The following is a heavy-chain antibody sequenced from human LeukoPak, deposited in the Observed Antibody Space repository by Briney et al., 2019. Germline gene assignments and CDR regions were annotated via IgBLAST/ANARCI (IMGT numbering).Heavy chain of an antibody. J-gene: IGHJ4*02. D-gene: IGHD1-26*01. Sequence: NPSETLSLTCTVSGGSISSSSYYWGWIRQPPGKGLEWIGEIYHSGSTNYNPSLKSRVTISVDKSKNQFSLKLSSVTATDTAVYYCASVGRSYGYWGQGTLVTVSS. V-gene: IGHV4-39*07. CDR1: GGSISSSSYY. CDR3: ASVGRSYGY. CDR2: IYHSGST.